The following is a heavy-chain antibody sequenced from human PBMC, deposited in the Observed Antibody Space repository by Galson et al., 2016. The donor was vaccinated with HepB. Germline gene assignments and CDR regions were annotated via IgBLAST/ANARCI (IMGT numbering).Heavy chain of an antibody. CDR3: AHRLPGYYFDS. Sequence: PALVKPTQTLTLTCTFSGFSISTSGVGVGWIRQPPGKALEWLALIYWDDDKRYSPSLKNRLTITKDTSKNQVVLIMTDIDPVDTATYYCAHRLPGYYFDSWGQGTLVTVSS. CDR2: IYWDDDK. J-gene: IGHJ4*02. V-gene: IGHV2-5*02. CDR1: GFSISTSGVG.